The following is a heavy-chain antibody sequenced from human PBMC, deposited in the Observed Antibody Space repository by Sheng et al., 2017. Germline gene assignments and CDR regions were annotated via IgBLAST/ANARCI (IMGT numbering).Heavy chain of an antibody. CDR1: GFTFSFSG. CDR2: IWYDGSNK. V-gene: IGHV3-33*01. Sequence: QVQLVESGGGVVQPGRSLRLSCVASGFTFSFSGMHWVRQVPGKGLEWVAVIWYDGSNKYYAESVRGRFTISRDNSENMLFLQMNSLRAEDTAVYYCARDGGSYETPMSYGM. D-gene: IGHD1-26*01. J-gene: IGHJ6*01. CDR3: ARDGGSYETPMSYGM.